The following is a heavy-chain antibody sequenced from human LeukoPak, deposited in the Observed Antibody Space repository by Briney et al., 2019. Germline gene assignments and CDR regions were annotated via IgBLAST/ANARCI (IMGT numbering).Heavy chain of an antibody. J-gene: IGHJ5*02. D-gene: IGHD3-3*01. Sequence: SETLSLTCTVSGGSISSSSYYWGWIRQPPGKGLEWIGSIYYSGSTYYNPSLKSRVTISVDTSKNQFSLKLSSVTAADTAVYYCATEAGFTIQNWFDPWGQGTLVTVSS. CDR2: IYYSGST. CDR3: ATEAGFTIQNWFDP. V-gene: IGHV4-39*07. CDR1: GGSISSSSYY.